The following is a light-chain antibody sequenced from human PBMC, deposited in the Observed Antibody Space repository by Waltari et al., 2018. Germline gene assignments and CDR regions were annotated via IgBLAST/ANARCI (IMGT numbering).Light chain of an antibody. V-gene: IGLV1-44*01. Sequence: QSVLSQPPSTSGTPGQRVTISCSGTSFNIGSHTVSWYQQLPGTAPNLLIYYNNQRPSGVPDRFSGSKSGTSASLAISGLQSEDEADYYCAAWDDSLNGNVFGSGTKVTVL. CDR3: AAWDDSLNGNV. CDR2: YNN. CDR1: SFNIGSHT. J-gene: IGLJ6*01.